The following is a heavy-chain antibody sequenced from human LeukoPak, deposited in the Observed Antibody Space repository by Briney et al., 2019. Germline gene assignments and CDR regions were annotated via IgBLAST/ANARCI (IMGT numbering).Heavy chain of an antibody. CDR3: ARHESYYYYGMDV. V-gene: IGHV4-39*01. CDR1: GGSISSSSYY. CDR2: IYYSGST. Sequence: SETLSLTCTVSGGSISSSSYYWGWIRQPPGKGLVWIGSIYYSGSTYYNPSLKSRVTISVDTSKNQFSLKLSSVTAADTAVYYCARHESYYYYGMDVWGQGTTVTVSS. J-gene: IGHJ6*02.